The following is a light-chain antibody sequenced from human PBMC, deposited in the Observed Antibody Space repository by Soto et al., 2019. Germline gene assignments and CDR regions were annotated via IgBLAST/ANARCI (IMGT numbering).Light chain of an antibody. CDR2: GAS. CDR1: QSVSSSY. CDR3: QQYSNSRT. V-gene: IGKV3-20*01. Sequence: EIVLTQSPGTLSLSPGERATLSCRASQSVSSSYLAWYQQKPGQAPRLLIFGASSRATGIPDRFSGSGSGTDFTLIISRLEPDDFAVYYCQQYSNSRTFGQGTKVEIK. J-gene: IGKJ1*01.